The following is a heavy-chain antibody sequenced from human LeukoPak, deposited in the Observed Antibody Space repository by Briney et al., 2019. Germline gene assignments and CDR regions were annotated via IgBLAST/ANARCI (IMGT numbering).Heavy chain of an antibody. CDR3: AKRDAMVRGVISPARLYYYGMDV. V-gene: IGHV3-23*01. CDR2: ISGSGGST. Sequence: GGSLRLSCAASGFTFSSYAMSWVRQAPGKGLEWVSAISGSGGSTYYADSVKGRFTISRDNSKNTLYLQMNSLRAEDTAVYYCAKRDAMVRGVISPARLYYYGMDVWGQGTTVTVSS. CDR1: GFTFSSYA. D-gene: IGHD3-10*01. J-gene: IGHJ6*02.